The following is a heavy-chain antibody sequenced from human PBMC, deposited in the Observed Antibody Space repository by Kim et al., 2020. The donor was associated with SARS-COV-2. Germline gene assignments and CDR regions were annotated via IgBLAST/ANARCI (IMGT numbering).Heavy chain of an antibody. Sequence: SETLSLTCTVSGGSISSGGYYWSWIRQHPGKGLEWIGYIYYSGSTYYNPSLKSRVTISVDTSKNQFSLKLSSVTAADTAVYYCARAPSMVQGVTPFDYWGQGTLVTVSS. V-gene: IGHV4-31*03. J-gene: IGHJ4*02. CDR3: ARAPSMVQGVTPFDY. CDR1: GGSISSGGYY. D-gene: IGHD3-10*01. CDR2: IYYSGST.